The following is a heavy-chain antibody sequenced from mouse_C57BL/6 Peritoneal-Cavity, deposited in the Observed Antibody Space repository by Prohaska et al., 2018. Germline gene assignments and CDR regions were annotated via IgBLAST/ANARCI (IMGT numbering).Heavy chain of an antibody. J-gene: IGHJ3*01. D-gene: IGHD3-2*02. CDR1: GIDFSRYW. CDR2: INPDSSTI. Sequence: EVKLLQSGGGLVQTGGSLKLSCAASGIDFSRYWMTWVLRAPGKGLEWIGEINPDSSTINYAPSLKDKFIISRDNAKNTLYLQMSKVRSEDTALYYCARPAAQASWFAYWGQGTLVTVSA. CDR3: ARPAAQASWFAY. V-gene: IGHV4-1*01.